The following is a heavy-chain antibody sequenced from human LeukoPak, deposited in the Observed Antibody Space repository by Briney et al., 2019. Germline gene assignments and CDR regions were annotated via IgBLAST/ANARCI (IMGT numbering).Heavy chain of an antibody. D-gene: IGHD3-3*01. CDR1: GYTFTIYA. J-gene: IGHJ3*02. Sequence: ASVTVSFKASGYTFTIYAMHWVRQAPGQRGEWMGWINAGNGNTKYSQEFQGRVTITRDTSASTAYMELTSLRSEDMAVYYCARGFEKDAFDIWGQGTMVTVAS. CDR3: ARGFEKDAFDI. V-gene: IGHV1-3*03. CDR2: INAGNGNT.